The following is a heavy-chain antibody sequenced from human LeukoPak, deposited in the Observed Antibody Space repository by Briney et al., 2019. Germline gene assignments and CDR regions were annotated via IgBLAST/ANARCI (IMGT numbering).Heavy chain of an antibody. CDR3: ARDRKGMTTVTEAGY. J-gene: IGHJ4*02. V-gene: IGHV1-18*01. Sequence: GASVKVSCKASGYTFTSYGISWVRQAPGQGLEWMGWISAYNGNTNYAQKLQGRVTMTTDTSTSTAYMELRSLRSDDTAVYYCARDRKGMTTVTEAGYWGQGTLVTVSS. D-gene: IGHD4-11*01. CDR2: ISAYNGNT. CDR1: GYTFTSYG.